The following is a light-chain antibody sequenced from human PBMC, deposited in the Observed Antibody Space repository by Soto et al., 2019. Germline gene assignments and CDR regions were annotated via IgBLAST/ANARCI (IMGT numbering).Light chain of an antibody. Sequence: EIVLTQSPGTLSLSPGERATLSCRASQSVSSSYLAWYQQKPGQAPRLLIFGASSRAPGIPDRFSGSGSGTDFTLTISRLEPEDFALYYCHQYGSSPYTFGQGTKLEIK. V-gene: IGKV3-20*01. CDR3: HQYGSSPYT. CDR2: GAS. J-gene: IGKJ2*01. CDR1: QSVSSSY.